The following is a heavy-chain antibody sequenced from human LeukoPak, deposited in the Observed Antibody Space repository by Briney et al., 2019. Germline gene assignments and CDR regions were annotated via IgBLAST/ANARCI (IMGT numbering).Heavy chain of an antibody. CDR3: ARGGLREWELLSEGIDY. CDR1: GYTFTGYY. V-gene: IGHV1-2*02. D-gene: IGHD1-26*01. J-gene: IGHJ4*02. CDR2: INPNSGGT. Sequence: GASVKVSCKASGYTFTGYYMHWVRQAPGQGLEWMGWINPNSGGTNYAQKFQGRVTMTRDTSISTAYMELSRLRSDDMAVYYCARGGLREWELLSEGIDYWGQGTLVTVSS.